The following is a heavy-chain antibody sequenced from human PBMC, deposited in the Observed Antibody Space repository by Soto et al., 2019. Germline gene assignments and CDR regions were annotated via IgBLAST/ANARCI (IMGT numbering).Heavy chain of an antibody. Sequence: GGSLRLSCAASGFTFSSYWMSWVRQAPGKGLEWVANIKQDGSEKYYVDSVKGRFTISRDNAKNSLYLQMNSLRAEDTAVYYCARGGWGSGRYLEPDYYYGMDVWGQGTTVTVSS. V-gene: IGHV3-7*01. D-gene: IGHD3-10*01. CDR1: GFTFSSYW. J-gene: IGHJ6*02. CDR3: ARGGWGSGRYLEPDYYYGMDV. CDR2: IKQDGSEK.